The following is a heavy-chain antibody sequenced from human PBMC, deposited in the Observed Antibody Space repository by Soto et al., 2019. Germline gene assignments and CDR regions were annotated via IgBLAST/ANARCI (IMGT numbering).Heavy chain of an antibody. CDR3: ARGYSSAVGCYVNYYYGSDV. CDR2: ISSNGGSA. Sequence: GGSLRLSCAAAGFTFRNYAMNWVRQAPGQGLELVSSISSNGGSAYYADSVKGRFTISRDNSKNTLYLKMHSLGAADTAVYYCARGYSSAVGCYVNYYYGSDVWGQGPTVTVS. CDR1: GFTFRNYA. V-gene: IGHV3-23*01. D-gene: IGHD2-2*01. J-gene: IGHJ6*01.